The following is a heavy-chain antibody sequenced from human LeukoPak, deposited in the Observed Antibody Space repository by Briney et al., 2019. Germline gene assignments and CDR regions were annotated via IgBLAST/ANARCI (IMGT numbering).Heavy chain of an antibody. CDR2: ISAYNGNT. Sequence: ASVKVSCKASGYTFTSYGISWVRQAPGQGLEWMGWISAYNGNTNYAQKLQGRVTMTTDTSTSTAYMELRSLRSEDTAVYYCARGASGYSYGTRFDSWGQGTLVTVSS. V-gene: IGHV1-18*01. J-gene: IGHJ4*02. D-gene: IGHD5-18*01. CDR3: ARGASGYSYGTRFDS. CDR1: GYTFTSYG.